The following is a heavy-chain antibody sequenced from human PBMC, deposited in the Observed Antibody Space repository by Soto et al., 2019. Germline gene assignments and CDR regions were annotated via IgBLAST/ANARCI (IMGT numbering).Heavy chain of an antibody. Sequence: SATLSLTYTVSGGSISSGYYCRWIRQPPGKGLEWIGEINHSGSTNYNPSLKSRVTISVDTSKNQFSLKLSSVTAADTAVYFCARTGYSSGWYKAAFDIWGQGTMVTVSS. CDR1: GGSISSGYY. V-gene: IGHV4-34*01. D-gene: IGHD6-19*01. CDR2: INHSGST. J-gene: IGHJ3*02. CDR3: ARTGYSSGWYKAAFDI.